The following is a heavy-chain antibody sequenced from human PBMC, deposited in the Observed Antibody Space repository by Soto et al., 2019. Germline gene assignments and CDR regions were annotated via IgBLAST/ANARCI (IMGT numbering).Heavy chain of an antibody. D-gene: IGHD4-17*01. Sequence: QVQLQQWGAGLLKPSETLSLTCAVYGGSFSGYYWSWIRQPPGKGLEWIGEINHSGNTNYNPSLKSRVTISVDTSKNQFSLKLSSVTAADTAVYYCARGAHSLSTTVNSLDYWGQGTLVTVSS. J-gene: IGHJ4*02. CDR1: GGSFSGYY. CDR3: ARGAHSLSTTVNSLDY. CDR2: INHSGNT. V-gene: IGHV4-34*01.